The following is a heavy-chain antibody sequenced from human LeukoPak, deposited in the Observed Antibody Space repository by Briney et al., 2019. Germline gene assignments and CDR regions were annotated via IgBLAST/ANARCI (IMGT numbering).Heavy chain of an antibody. V-gene: IGHV3-23*01. CDR1: TPTINNYA. Sequence: PAGYLCRYSAASTPTINNYAMTWLRQSPGQGLVWIATISGSGDTTYYEDPVTGRFTISRDNSRNTVFLQMNSLRVDDMAVYYCARALRAAHRPVYTYIYMDVWGKGTTVTV. CDR2: ISGSGDTT. D-gene: IGHD5/OR15-5a*01. CDR3: ARALRAAHRPVYTYIYMDV. J-gene: IGHJ6*03.